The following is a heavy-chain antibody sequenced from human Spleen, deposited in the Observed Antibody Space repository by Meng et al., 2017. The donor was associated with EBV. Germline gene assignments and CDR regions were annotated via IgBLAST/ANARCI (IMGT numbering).Heavy chain of an antibody. J-gene: IGHJ4*02. CDR1: GGTCSSDA. D-gene: IGHD3-10*01. CDR2: LIPMLGAP. Sequence: QVRFVHSGGETKRAGASMRVSCTTAGGTCSSDAISWVRQAPGQGLEWMGGLIPMLGAPNYAQKFQDRVTIIADKSTSIHYMELSSLRSDDTAVYYCASESGRGYTPDYWGRGTLVTVSS. V-gene: IGHV1-69*06. CDR3: ASESGRGYTPDY.